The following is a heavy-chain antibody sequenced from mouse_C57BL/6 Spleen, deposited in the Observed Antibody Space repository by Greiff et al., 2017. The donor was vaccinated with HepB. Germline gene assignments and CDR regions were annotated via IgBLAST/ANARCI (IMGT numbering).Heavy chain of an antibody. CDR3: ARGGLGDAMDY. Sequence: VQLQQSGAELVKPGASVKISCKASGYAFSSYWMNWVKQRPGKGLEWIGQIYPGDGDTNYNGKFKGKATLTADKSSSTAYMQLSSLTSEDSAVYFGARGGLGDAMDYWGQGTSVTVSS. J-gene: IGHJ4*01. CDR2: IYPGDGDT. CDR1: GYAFSSYW. V-gene: IGHV1-80*01. D-gene: IGHD3-3*01.